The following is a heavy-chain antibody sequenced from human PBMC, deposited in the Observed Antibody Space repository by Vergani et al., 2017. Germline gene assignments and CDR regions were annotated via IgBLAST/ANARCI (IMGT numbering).Heavy chain of an antibody. CDR2: IYYSGST. CDR1: GGSISSSSYY. V-gene: IGHV4-39*07. J-gene: IGHJ5*02. Sequence: QLQLQESGPGLVKPSETLSLTCTVSGGSISSSSYYWGWIRQPPGKGLEWIGSIYYSGSTYYNPSLKSRLTISVDTSKNQFSLKLSSVTAADTAVYYCAGGSGSHLGGFDPWGQGTLVTVSS. CDR3: AGGSGSHLGGFDP. D-gene: IGHD3-10*01.